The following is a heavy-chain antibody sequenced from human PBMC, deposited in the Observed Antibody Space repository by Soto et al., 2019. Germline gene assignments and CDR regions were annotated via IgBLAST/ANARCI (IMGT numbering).Heavy chain of an antibody. Sequence: GESLKISCKGSGYSFTSYWIGWVRQMPGKGLEWMGIIYPGDSDTRYSPSFQGQVTISADTSISTAYLQWSSLKASDTAMYYCARRADILTGLYYFDQWGQGTLVTVSS. CDR3: ARRADILTGLYYFDQ. CDR1: GYSFTSYW. CDR2: IYPGDSDT. D-gene: IGHD3-9*01. V-gene: IGHV5-51*01. J-gene: IGHJ4*02.